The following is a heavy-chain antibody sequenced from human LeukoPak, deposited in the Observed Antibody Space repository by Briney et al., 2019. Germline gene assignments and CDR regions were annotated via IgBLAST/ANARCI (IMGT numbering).Heavy chain of an antibody. D-gene: IGHD3-10*01. Sequence: SETLSLTCTVSGGSMRSYYWSWIRQSAGRGLEWIGRIHTSGTTNYNFSFKSRVTMSVDTSENHFSLRLSSVTAADTAVYYCARWGYGSGTSWGFDPWGQGTLVIVSS. CDR3: ARWGYGSGTSWGFDP. CDR1: GGSMRSYY. J-gene: IGHJ5*02. V-gene: IGHV4-4*07. CDR2: IHTSGTT.